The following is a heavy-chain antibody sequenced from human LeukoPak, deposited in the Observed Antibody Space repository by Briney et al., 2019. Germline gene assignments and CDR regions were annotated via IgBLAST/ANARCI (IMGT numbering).Heavy chain of an antibody. CDR2: IYSGGST. V-gene: IGHV3-66*01. J-gene: IGHJ3*02. CDR3: ARVRYDTLTGDDAFDI. CDR1: GFTVSSNY. D-gene: IGHD3-9*01. Sequence: HPGGSLRLSCAASGFTVSSNYMSWVRQAPGKGLEWVSVIYSGGSTYYADSVKGRFTISRDNSKNTLYLQMNSLRAEDTAVYYCARVRYDTLTGDDAFDIWGQGTMVTVSS.